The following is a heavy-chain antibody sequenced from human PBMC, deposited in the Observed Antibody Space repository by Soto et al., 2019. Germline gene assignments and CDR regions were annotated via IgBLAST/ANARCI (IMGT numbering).Heavy chain of an antibody. D-gene: IGHD2-15*01. CDR1: GFTFSSHS. Sequence: GGSLRLSCAVSGFTFSSHSMNWVRQAPGKGLEWVSSITTSSESKYYTDSVKGRFTLSRDNAKNSLYLQMNSLRAEDTAVYYCARDHYYCSGGSCYRAGMDVWGQGTTVTVS. CDR2: ITTSSESK. V-gene: IGHV3-21*01. J-gene: IGHJ6*02. CDR3: ARDHYYCSGGSCYRAGMDV.